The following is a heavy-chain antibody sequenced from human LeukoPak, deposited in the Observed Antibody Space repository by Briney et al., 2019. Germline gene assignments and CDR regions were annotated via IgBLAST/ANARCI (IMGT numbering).Heavy chain of an antibody. CDR3: AADSSGYYYGPY. CDR2: IYYSGNT. Sequence: SETLSLTCTVSGDSISSTSYYWGWIRQPPGKGLEWIGSIYYSGNTYYSPSLKSRVTISVDTSKNQFSLKLSSVTAADTAVYCCAADSSGYYYGPYWGQGTLVTVSS. D-gene: IGHD3-22*01. CDR1: GDSISSTSYY. J-gene: IGHJ4*02. V-gene: IGHV4-39*01.